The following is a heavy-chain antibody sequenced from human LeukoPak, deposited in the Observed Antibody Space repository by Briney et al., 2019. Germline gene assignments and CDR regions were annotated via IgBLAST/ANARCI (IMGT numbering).Heavy chain of an antibody. Sequence: GGSLRLSCSASGFTFSYYAMHWVRQAAGKGLEWVSGISSNGGSTYYADSLKGRFTVSRDNYNNTLYLQMSSLRAEDTAIYYCAKGPTYDSLPYYFDYWGQGTLVTVSS. CDR2: ISSNGGST. CDR1: GFTFSYYA. D-gene: IGHD3-22*01. J-gene: IGHJ4*02. V-gene: IGHV3-64D*09. CDR3: AKGPTYDSLPYYFDY.